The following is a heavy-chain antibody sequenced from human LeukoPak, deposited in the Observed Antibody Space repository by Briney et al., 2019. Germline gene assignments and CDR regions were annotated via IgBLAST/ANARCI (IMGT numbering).Heavy chain of an antibody. V-gene: IGHV4-34*01. Sequence: SETLSLTCAVYGGSFSGYYWSWIRQPPGKGLEWIGEINHSGSTNYNPSLKSRVTISVDTSKSQFSLKLSSVTAADTAAYYCARQRSYYCSGGSCYPYYFDYWGQGTLVTVSS. CDR3: ARQRSYYCSGGSCYPYYFDY. CDR2: INHSGST. J-gene: IGHJ4*02. CDR1: GGSFSGYY. D-gene: IGHD2-15*01.